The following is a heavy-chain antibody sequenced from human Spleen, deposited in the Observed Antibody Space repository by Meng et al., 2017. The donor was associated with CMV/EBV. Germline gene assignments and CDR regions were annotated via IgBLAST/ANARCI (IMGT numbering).Heavy chain of an antibody. V-gene: IGHV3-30-3*01. CDR3: AKDFLPARYYDSSGYAFDY. Sequence: GESLKISCAASGFTFSSFAMHWVRQAPGKGLEWVAVVSSDGTYKYYADSVKGRFTISRDNSKNTLYLQMNSLRAEDTALYYCAKDFLPARYYDSSGYAFDYWGQGTLVTVSS. CDR2: VSSDGTYK. D-gene: IGHD3-22*01. J-gene: IGHJ4*02. CDR1: GFTFSSFA.